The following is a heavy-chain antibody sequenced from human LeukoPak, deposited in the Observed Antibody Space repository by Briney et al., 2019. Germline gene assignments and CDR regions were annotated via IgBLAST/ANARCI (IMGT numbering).Heavy chain of an antibody. Sequence: PSETLSLTCSVSGDSVSRSDSYWGWIRQPPGKGLEWIGSIYYSGSTYYNPSLKSRVTISVDTSKNQFSLKLSSVTAADTAVYYCAGTYSSSWYGGVEYYFDYWGQGTLVTVSS. V-gene: IGHV4-39*01. CDR1: GDSVSRSDSY. CDR2: IYYSGST. J-gene: IGHJ4*02. D-gene: IGHD6-13*01. CDR3: AGTYSSSWYGGVEYYFDY.